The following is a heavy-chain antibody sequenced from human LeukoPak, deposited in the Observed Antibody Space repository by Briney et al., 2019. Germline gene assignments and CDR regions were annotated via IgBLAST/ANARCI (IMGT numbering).Heavy chain of an antibody. CDR2: VMAIFGRE. V-gene: IGHV1-69*05. Sequence: SVKVSCKAPKGTFDSYGISWVRQAPGQGLEWMGGVMAIFGREKYGQRFQGRVRFTTDASTSTAYMELSSLRSEDTAVYYCARGRRYYDFWSGYSQNWFDPWGQGTLVTVSS. D-gene: IGHD3-3*01. CDR1: KGTFDSYG. J-gene: IGHJ5*02. CDR3: ARGRRYYDFWSGYSQNWFDP.